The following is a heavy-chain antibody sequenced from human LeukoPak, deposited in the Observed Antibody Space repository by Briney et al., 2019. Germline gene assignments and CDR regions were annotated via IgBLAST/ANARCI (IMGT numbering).Heavy chain of an antibody. V-gene: IGHV4-31*03. J-gene: IGHJ4*02. D-gene: IGHD6-6*01. Sequence: PSETLSLTCTVSGGSISSGGYYWSWIRQHPGKGLEWIGYIYYSGSTYYNPSLKSRVTISVDTSKNQFPLKLSSVTAADTAVYYCARALAPRPRTQYYFDYWGQGTLVTVSS. CDR1: GGSISSGGYY. CDR2: IYYSGST. CDR3: ARALAPRPRTQYYFDY.